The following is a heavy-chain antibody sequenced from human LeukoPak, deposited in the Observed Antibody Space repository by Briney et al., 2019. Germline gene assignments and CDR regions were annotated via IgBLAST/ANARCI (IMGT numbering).Heavy chain of an antibody. CDR3: ARGGYCSSTSCFFDY. D-gene: IGHD2-2*01. V-gene: IGHV1-69*05. Sequence: GASVKVSCKVSGYTLTELSMHWVRQAPGKGLEWMGGIIPIFGTANYAQKFQGRVTITTDESTSTAYMELSSLRSEDTAVYYCARGGYCSSTSCFFDYWGQGTLVTVSS. J-gene: IGHJ4*02. CDR2: IIPIFGTA. CDR1: GYTLTELS.